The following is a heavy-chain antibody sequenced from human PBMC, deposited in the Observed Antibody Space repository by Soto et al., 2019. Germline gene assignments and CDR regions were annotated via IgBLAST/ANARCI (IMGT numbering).Heavy chain of an antibody. CDR1: GFSLSTSGVG. D-gene: IGHD3-10*01. J-gene: IGHJ4*02. CDR3: AHSFPMVRGVTTRPYYFDY. CDR2: IYWDDDK. V-gene: IGHV2-5*02. Sequence: SGPTLVNPTQTLTLTCTFSGFSLSTSGVGVGWIRQPPGKALEWLALIYWDDDKRYSPSLKSRLTITKDTSKNQVVLTMTNMDPVDTATYYCAHSFPMVRGVTTRPYYFDYWGQGTLVTVSS.